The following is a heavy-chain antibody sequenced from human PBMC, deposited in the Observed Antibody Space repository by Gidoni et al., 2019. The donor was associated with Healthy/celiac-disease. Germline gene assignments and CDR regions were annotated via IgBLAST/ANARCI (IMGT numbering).Heavy chain of an antibody. CDR1: GFTFRSYA. Sequence: QVQLVASGGGVVQPGRSLRLSCAASGFTFRSYAMHWVHQAPGKGLEWVAVRSYDGSNKYYADSVKGRFTISRDNSKNTLYLQMNSLRAEDTAVYYCARDGLEWLLRPSYYYYGMDVWGQGTTVTVSS. V-gene: IGHV3-30-3*01. J-gene: IGHJ6*02. CDR3: ARDGLEWLLRPSYYYYGMDV. D-gene: IGHD3-3*01. CDR2: RSYDGSNK.